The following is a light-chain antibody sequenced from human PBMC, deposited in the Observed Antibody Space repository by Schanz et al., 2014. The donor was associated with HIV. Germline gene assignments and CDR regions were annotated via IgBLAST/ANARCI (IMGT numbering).Light chain of an antibody. V-gene: IGKV3-20*01. CDR1: QTVSSSS. Sequence: EIVLTQSPDTLSSSPGERATLSCRASQTVSSSSLAWYQQKPGQSPRLLIYGASTRATGIPDRFSGSGSGTDFSLTISRLEPEDFAVYYCQQYGSFFSFGGGTKVEIK. J-gene: IGKJ4*01. CDR2: GAS. CDR3: QQYGSFFS.